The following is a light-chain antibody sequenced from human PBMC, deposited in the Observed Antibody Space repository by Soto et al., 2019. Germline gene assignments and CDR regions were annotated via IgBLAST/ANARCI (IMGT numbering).Light chain of an antibody. Sequence: EIILTQSPASLSVSPGERATLSCRASQSVNNNLAWYQQKPGQAPRLLIYGASTRATGIPGRFRGSGSGTEFPLTITSLQSEDFAVYFCQQYNNLPPDTFGPGTKLEIK. J-gene: IGKJ2*01. CDR3: QQYNNLPPDT. CDR2: GAS. CDR1: QSVNNN. V-gene: IGKV3-15*01.